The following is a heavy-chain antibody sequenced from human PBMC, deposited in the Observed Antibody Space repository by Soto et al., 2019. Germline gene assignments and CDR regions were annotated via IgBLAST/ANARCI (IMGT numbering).Heavy chain of an antibody. CDR2: ISSSSSYI. CDR1: GFTFSSYS. Sequence: GGSLRLSCAASGFTFSSYSMNWVRQASGKGLEWVSSISSSSSYIYYADSVKGRFTISRDNAKNSLYLQMNSLRAEDTAVHYCAGDLNYCSGGSCYYYGMDVWGQGTTVTVSS. D-gene: IGHD2-15*01. J-gene: IGHJ6*02. V-gene: IGHV3-21*01. CDR3: AGDLNYCSGGSCYYYGMDV.